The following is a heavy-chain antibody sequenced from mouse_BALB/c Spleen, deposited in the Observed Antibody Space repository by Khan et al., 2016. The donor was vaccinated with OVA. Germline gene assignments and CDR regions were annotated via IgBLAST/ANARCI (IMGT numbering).Heavy chain of an antibody. Sequence: DLVKPGASVKLSCKASGYTFTSYWTNWIKQRPGQGLLCIGRIATGSGSTYYSDMFKGTATLTVDTSSSTAFIQLSSLSSEDSAAYFYTRSNYYGSGLYAMDYWGQGTSVTVSS. D-gene: IGHD1-1*01. J-gene: IGHJ4*01. V-gene: IGHV1S41*01. CDR1: GYTFTSYW. CDR3: TRSNYYGSGLYAMDY. CDR2: IATGSGST.